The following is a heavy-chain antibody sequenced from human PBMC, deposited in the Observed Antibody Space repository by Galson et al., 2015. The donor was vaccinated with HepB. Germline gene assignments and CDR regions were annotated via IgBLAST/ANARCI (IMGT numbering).Heavy chain of an antibody. CDR1: GYTLTDFS. J-gene: IGHJ4*02. V-gene: IGHV1-24*01. CDR3: ATGHKVRGY. CDR2: FDTEDGET. Sequence: SVKVSCKVSGYTLTDFSMHWVRHAPGQGLEWMGCFDTEDGETIYEQKSQGRVTMTEHTSTNTAYMELTSLSAEDATVYYCATGHKVRGYWGQGTLVTVSS. D-gene: IGHD3-10*01.